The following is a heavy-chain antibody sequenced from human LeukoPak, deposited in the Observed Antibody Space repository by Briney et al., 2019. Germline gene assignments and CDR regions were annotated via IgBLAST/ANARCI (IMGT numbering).Heavy chain of an antibody. CDR2: INPNSYGT. D-gene: IGHD6-19*01. J-gene: IGHJ4*02. CDR1: GYTFTGYY. V-gene: IGHV1-2*02. CDR3: ARDREQGSGWEKFDC. Sequence: ASVKVSCKASGYTFTGYYMHWVRQAPGQGLEWMGWINPNSYGTNYAQQFQGRVTMTRDTSISTAYMELSSVRSDGTAVYHCARDREQGSGWEKFDCWGRGTLVSVFS.